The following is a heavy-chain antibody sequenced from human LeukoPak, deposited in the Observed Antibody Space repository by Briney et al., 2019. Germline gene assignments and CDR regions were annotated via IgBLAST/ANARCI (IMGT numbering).Heavy chain of an antibody. CDR2: IYHSGST. CDR3: ASGDYYYGMGV. D-gene: IGHD3-16*01. J-gene: IGHJ6*02. CDR1: GGSISSGGYS. Sequence: SETLSLTCAVSGGSISSGGYSWRWIRQPPGKGLEWIGYIYHSGSTYYNPSLKSRVTISVDRSKNQFSLKLSSVTAADTAVYYCASGDYYYGMGVWGQGTTVTVSS. V-gene: IGHV4-30-2*01.